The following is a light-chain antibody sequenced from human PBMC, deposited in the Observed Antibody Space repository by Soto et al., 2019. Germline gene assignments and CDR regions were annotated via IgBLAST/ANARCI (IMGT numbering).Light chain of an antibody. CDR3: QQYNSYPPT. V-gene: IGKV1D-16*01. J-gene: IGKJ3*01. CDR2: AAS. CDR1: QGISSW. Sequence: DLQMTQSPSSLSASVGDRVTITCRASQGISSWLAWYQQKPEKAPKSLIYAASSLQGGVPSRFSGSASGTDFTLTISSLQPEYFAYYYYQQYNSYPPTCGPGTKVYIK.